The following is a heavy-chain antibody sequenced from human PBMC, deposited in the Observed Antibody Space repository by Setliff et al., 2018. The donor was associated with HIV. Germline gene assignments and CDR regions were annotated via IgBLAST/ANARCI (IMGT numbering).Heavy chain of an antibody. J-gene: IGHJ6*02. CDR2: IYYSGST. V-gene: IGHV4-39*07. Sequence: SETLSLTCTVSGGSISSSIYYWGWIRQPPGKGLEWIGSIYYSGSTYYNPSLKSRVTISVDTSKNQFYLKLSSVTAADTAVSYCASVSQLVVLSLYYYYGMDVWGQGTTVTVSS. CDR3: ASVSQLVVLSLYYYYGMDV. CDR1: GGSISSSIYY. D-gene: IGHD6-6*01.